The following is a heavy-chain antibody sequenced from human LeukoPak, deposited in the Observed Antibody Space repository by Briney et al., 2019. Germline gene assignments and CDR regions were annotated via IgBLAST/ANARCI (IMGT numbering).Heavy chain of an antibody. V-gene: IGHV4-59*01. CDR1: GGSISSYY. CDR3: ARDYYGSGSSDAFDI. Sequence: PSEALSLTCTVSGGSISSYYWSWIRQPPGKGLEWIGYIYYSGSTNYNPSLKSRVTISVDTSKNQFSLKLSSVTAADTAVYYCARDYYGSGSSDAFDIWGQGTMVTVSS. CDR2: IYYSGST. J-gene: IGHJ3*02. D-gene: IGHD3-10*01.